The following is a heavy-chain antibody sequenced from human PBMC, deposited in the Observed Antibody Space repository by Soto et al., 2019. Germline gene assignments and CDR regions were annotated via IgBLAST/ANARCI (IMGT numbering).Heavy chain of an antibody. CDR1: GYTFTTYW. V-gene: IGHV5-51*01. D-gene: IGHD2-2*01. CDR3: VRRPGCSTTTCYRELDY. Sequence: GESLKISCKGSGYTFTTYWIGWVRQLPGKGLEWMGVIYPGDSDTIYSPSFQGQVTLSADKSISTAYLQWRSLQASDTAMYYCVRRPGCSTTTCYRELDYWGQGTLVTVSS. CDR2: IYPGDSDT. J-gene: IGHJ4*02.